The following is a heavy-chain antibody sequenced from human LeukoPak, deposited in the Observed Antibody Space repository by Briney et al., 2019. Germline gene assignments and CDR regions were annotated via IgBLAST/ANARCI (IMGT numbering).Heavy chain of an antibody. J-gene: IGHJ4*02. CDR3: AKGWSSGWDYFDY. V-gene: IGHV3-30*02. CDR1: GFTFSSYG. Sequence: TGGSLRLSCAASGFTFSSYGMHWVRQAPGKGLEWVAFIRYDGSNKYYADSVKGRFTISRDNSKNTLYLQMNSLRAEDTAVYYCAKGWSSGWDYFDYWGQGTLVTVSS. D-gene: IGHD6-19*01. CDR2: IRYDGSNK.